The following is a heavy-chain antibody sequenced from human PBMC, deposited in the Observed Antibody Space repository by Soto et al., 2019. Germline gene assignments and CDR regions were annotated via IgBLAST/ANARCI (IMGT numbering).Heavy chain of an antibody. CDR2: IYYSGST. J-gene: IGHJ6*02. CDR1: DGSISSYY. Sequence: SETLSLTCTVSDGSISSYYWSWIRQPPGKGLEWIGYIYYSGSTNYNPSLKSRVTISVDTSKNQFSLKLSSVTAADTAVYYCARDRAAHPYYYYYGMDVWGQGTTVTVSS. CDR3: ARDRAAHPYYYYYGMDV. D-gene: IGHD6-6*01. V-gene: IGHV4-59*01.